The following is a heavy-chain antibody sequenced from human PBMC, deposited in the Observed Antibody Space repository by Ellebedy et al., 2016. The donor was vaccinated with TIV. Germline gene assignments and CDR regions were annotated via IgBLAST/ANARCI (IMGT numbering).Heavy chain of an antibody. CDR2: IKQDGTEE. V-gene: IGHV3-7*01. D-gene: IGHD3-10*01. CDR3: ARTYQTAMVRGVISPCDY. Sequence: GESLKISXAASGFTFSSHWMTWVRQAPGKGLEWVANIKQDGTEEYYVDSVKGRFTISRDNAKNSLYLQMNSLRAEDTAVYNCARTYQTAMVRGVISPCDYWGQGTLVTVSS. J-gene: IGHJ4*02. CDR1: GFTFSSHW.